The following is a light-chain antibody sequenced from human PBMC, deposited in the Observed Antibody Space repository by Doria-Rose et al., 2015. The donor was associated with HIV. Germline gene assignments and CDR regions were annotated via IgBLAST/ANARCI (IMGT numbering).Light chain of an antibody. CDR2: DGS. Sequence: EIVLTQPPGTLSLSPGERATLSCRASQSFSSTHLAWYQQKPGQAPSLLIYDGSTRATGIPGRFSASGSGTDFTLTINRLEPEDFALYYCHQYGTSWTFGQGTKVEI. CDR1: QSFSSTH. CDR3: HQYGTSWT. J-gene: IGKJ1*01. V-gene: IGKV3-20*01.